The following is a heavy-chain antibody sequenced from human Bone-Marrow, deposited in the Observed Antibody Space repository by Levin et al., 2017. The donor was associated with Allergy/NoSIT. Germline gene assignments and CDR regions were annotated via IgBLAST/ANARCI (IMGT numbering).Heavy chain of an antibody. CDR3: AGGQNYFGQQGWYFDL. CDR2: ITHGGST. J-gene: IGHJ2*01. D-gene: IGHD3-10*01. CDR1: GGSFSAYF. Sequence: PSETLSLTCSIYGGSFSAYFWSWIRQPPGKGLEWIGEITHGGSTNYIPSLKSRVTISGDTSKNQFSLRLTSLTAADTAVYYCAGGQNYFGQQGWYFDLWGRGTLVTVSS. V-gene: IGHV4-34*01.